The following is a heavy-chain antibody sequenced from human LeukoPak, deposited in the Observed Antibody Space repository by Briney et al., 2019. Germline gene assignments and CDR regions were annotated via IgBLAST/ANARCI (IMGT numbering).Heavy chain of an antibody. D-gene: IGHD5-24*01. Sequence: ASVKVSCKASGYTFTGYYMHWVRQAPGLGLEWMGWINPNSGGTNYAQKFQGRVTMTRDTSISTAYMELSRLRSDDTAVYYCARGRWLQNYYGMDVWGQGTTVTVSS. CDR1: GYTFTGYY. CDR2: INPNSGGT. CDR3: ARGRWLQNYYGMDV. J-gene: IGHJ6*02. V-gene: IGHV1-2*02.